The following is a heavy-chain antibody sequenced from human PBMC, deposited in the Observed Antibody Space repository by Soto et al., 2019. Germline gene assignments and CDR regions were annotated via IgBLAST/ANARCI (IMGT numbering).Heavy chain of an antibody. J-gene: IGHJ4*02. Sequence: GESLKISCRGSGYSFTSHWISWVRQMPGKGLEWMGRIDPSDSYTSYSTSFQGHVTISADKSISTAYLQWGGLKASDTAMYFCARRTYSSSWYYFDYWGQGTLVTVSS. CDR2: IDPSDSYT. CDR3: ARRTYSSSWYYFDY. D-gene: IGHD6-13*01. V-gene: IGHV5-10-1*01. CDR1: GYSFTSHW.